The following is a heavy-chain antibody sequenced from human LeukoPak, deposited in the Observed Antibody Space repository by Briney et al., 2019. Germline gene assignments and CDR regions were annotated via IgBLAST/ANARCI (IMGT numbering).Heavy chain of an antibody. CDR1: GDSISGSSYY. Sequence: SETLSLTCTVSGDSISGSSYYWGWIRQPPGKGLEWIGNIYYGGSTYYSPSLKSRVSISVDTSKNQVPLKLSSVTAADTAVYYCASADGYKIDYWGQGTLVTVSS. D-gene: IGHD5-24*01. J-gene: IGHJ4*02. CDR2: IYYGGST. V-gene: IGHV4-39*01. CDR3: ASADGYKIDY.